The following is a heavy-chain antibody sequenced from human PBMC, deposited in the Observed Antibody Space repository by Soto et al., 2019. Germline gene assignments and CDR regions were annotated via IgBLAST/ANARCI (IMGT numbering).Heavy chain of an antibody. D-gene: IGHD6-13*01. J-gene: IGHJ6*03. CDR3: AREGVAAAGLDGGYYYYYMDF. CDR1: GYTFTSYY. V-gene: IGHV1-46*03. Sequence: ASVKVSCKASGYTFTSYYMHWVRQAPGQGLEWMGIINPSGGSTSYAQKFQGRVTMTRDTSTSTVYMELSSLRSEDTAVYYCAREGVAAAGLDGGYYYYYMDFRGKGTTVTGSS. CDR2: INPSGGST.